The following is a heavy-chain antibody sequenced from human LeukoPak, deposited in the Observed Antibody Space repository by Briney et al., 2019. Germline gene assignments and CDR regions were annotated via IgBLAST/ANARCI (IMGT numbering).Heavy chain of an antibody. J-gene: IGHJ6*03. CDR3: ARERAGYDYVWGSYRSPYMDV. D-gene: IGHD3-16*02. V-gene: IGHV1-18*01. Sequence: GASVKVSCKTSGYSFTNYGITWVRQAPGQGPEWMGWISGYNSKPFYAQNFQGRVTMTTDTSTSTVYMEVRSLRSDDTAVYYRARERAGYDYVWGSYRSPYMDVWGKGTTVTVSS. CDR2: ISGYNSKP. CDR1: GYSFTNYG.